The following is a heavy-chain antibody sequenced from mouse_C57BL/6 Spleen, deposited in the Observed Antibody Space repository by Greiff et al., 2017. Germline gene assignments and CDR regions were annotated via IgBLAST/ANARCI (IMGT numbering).Heavy chain of an antibody. CDR3: ARGDYGSSRFDY. J-gene: IGHJ2*01. Sequence: QVQLKEPGAELARPGASVKLSCKASGYTFTSYGISWVKQRTGQGLEWIGEIYPRSGNTYYNEKFKGKATLTADKSSSTAYMELRSLTSEDSAVYFCARGDYGSSRFDYWGQGTTLTVSS. CDR2: IYPRSGNT. CDR1: GYTFTSYG. V-gene: IGHV1-81*01. D-gene: IGHD1-1*01.